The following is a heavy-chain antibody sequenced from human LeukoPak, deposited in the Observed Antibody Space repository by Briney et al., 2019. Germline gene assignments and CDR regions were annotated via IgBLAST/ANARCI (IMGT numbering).Heavy chain of an antibody. CDR3: AREGSGYPY. D-gene: IGHD5-12*01. CDR1: GYTFTGYY. V-gene: IGHV1-2*02. CDR2: INPNSGGT. Sequence: GASVKVSCKASGYTFTGYYMHWVRQAPGQGLEWMGWINPNSGGTNYAQKFQGRVIMTRDTSISTAYMEVSRLTSDDTAVFYCAREGSGYPYWGQGTLVTVSS. J-gene: IGHJ4*02.